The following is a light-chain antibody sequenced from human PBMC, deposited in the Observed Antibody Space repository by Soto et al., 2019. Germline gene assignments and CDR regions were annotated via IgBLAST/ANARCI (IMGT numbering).Light chain of an antibody. Sequence: QSVLTQPPSASGTPGQRVTISCSGSSSNIGSNTVNWYQQLPGTAPKLLIYSNNQRPSGVPARFSGSKSGTYASLAISGLQSEDGTDYYCAAWDDSLNGLYVFGTGTKLTVL. J-gene: IGLJ1*01. CDR2: SNN. CDR1: SSNIGSNT. V-gene: IGLV1-44*01. CDR3: AAWDDSLNGLYV.